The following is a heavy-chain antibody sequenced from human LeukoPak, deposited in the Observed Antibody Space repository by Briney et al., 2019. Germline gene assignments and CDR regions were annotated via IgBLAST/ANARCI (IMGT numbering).Heavy chain of an antibody. V-gene: IGHV1-69*13. D-gene: IGHD2-21*02. CDR1: GGTFSSYA. Sequence: ASVKVSCKASGGTFSSYAISWVRRAPGQGLEWMGGIIPIFGTANYAQKFLGRVTITADESTSTAYMELSSLRSEDTAVYYCARGTPETAIDYWGQGTLVTVSS. CDR3: ARGTPETAIDY. J-gene: IGHJ4*02. CDR2: IIPIFGTA.